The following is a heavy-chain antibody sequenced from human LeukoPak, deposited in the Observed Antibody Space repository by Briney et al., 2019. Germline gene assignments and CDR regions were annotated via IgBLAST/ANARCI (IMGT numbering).Heavy chain of an antibody. CDR2: IKQDGSEK. Sequence: GGPLRLSCAASGFTFSSYWMSWVRQAPGKGLEWVANIKQDGSEKYYVDSVKGRFTISRDNAKNSLYLQTNSLRAEDTAVYYCARVGVEQQLEEYYFDYWGQGTLVTVSS. J-gene: IGHJ4*02. D-gene: IGHD6-13*01. V-gene: IGHV3-7*03. CDR1: GFTFSSYW. CDR3: ARVGVEQQLEEYYFDY.